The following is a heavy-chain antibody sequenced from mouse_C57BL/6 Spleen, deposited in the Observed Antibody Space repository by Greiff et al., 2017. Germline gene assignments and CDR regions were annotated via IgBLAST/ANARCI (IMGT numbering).Heavy chain of an antibody. V-gene: IGHV5-17*01. Sequence: EVKLMESGGGLVKPGGSLKLSCAASGFTFSDYGMHWVRQAPEKGLEWVAYISSGSSTIYYADTVKGRFTISRDNAKNTLFLQMTSLRSEDTAMYYCARGRYSNYGDYWGQGTTLTVSS. CDR2: ISSGSSTI. CDR1: GFTFSDYG. CDR3: ARGRYSNYGDY. D-gene: IGHD2-5*01. J-gene: IGHJ2*01.